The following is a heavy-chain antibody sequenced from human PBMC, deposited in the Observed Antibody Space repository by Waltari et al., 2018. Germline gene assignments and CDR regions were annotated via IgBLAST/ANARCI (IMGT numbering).Heavy chain of an antibody. J-gene: IGHJ3*02. CDR3: ARDGSGYDAFDI. Sequence: QVQLQESGPGLVKPSQTLSLTCTVSGGSISSGGYYWSWLRPHPGKGLEWIGYIYYSGSTYYNPSLKRRVTRSVDTSKNQFSLKLSSVTAADTAVYYCARDGSGYDAFDIWGQGTMVTVSS. D-gene: IGHD3-22*01. V-gene: IGHV4-31*03. CDR1: GGSISSGGYY. CDR2: IYYSGST.